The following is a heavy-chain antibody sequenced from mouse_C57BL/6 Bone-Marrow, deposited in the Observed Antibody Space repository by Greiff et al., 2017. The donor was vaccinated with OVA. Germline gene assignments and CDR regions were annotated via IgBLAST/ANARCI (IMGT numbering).Heavy chain of an antibody. CDR1: GYTFTNYW. Sequence: QVQLQQPGAELVKPGASVKVSCKASGYTFTNYWMHWVKQRPGQGLEWIGRIHPSDSDTNYNQKFKGKATLTADKSSSTAYMQLSSLTSEDSAVYFCATTAQATAYWGQGTLVTVSA. V-gene: IGHV1-74*01. D-gene: IGHD3-2*02. CDR3: ATTAQATAY. CDR2: IHPSDSDT. J-gene: IGHJ3*01.